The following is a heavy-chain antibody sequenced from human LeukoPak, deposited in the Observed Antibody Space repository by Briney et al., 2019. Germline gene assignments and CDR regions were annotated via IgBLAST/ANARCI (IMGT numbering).Heavy chain of an antibody. CDR2: ISAYNGNT. Sequence: GASVKVSCKASGYTFTSYGISWVRQAPGQGLEWRGWISAYNGNTNYAQKLQGRVTMTTDTSTSTAYMELRSLRSDDTAVYYCARVRLATVTTGWFDPWGQGTLVTVSS. D-gene: IGHD4-17*01. CDR1: GYTFTSYG. CDR3: ARVRLATVTTGWFDP. J-gene: IGHJ5*02. V-gene: IGHV1-18*01.